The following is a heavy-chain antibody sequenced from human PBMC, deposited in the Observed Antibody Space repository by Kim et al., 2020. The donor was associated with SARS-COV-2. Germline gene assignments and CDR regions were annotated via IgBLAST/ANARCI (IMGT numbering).Heavy chain of an antibody. Sequence: SVKVSCKASGGTLSSYGISWVRQAPGQGLEWMGGIIPLFGTTSYAQKFQGRVTITADISTSTAHMELSSLSSEDTAVYYCARGRSTSSGNYYYYGLGLWGQGTTVTVSS. CDR2: IIPLFGTT. CDR3: ARGRSTSSGNYYYYGLGL. CDR1: GGTLSSYG. D-gene: IGHD2-2*01. V-gene: IGHV1-69*06. J-gene: IGHJ6*02.